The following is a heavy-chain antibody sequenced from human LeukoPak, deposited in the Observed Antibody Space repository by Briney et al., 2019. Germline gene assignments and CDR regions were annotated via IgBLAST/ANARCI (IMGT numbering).Heavy chain of an antibody. CDR1: GYTFTGYY. V-gene: IGHV1-2*02. CDR2: INPNSGGT. CDR3: ARGYSGYDYHSPDY. Sequence: ASVKVSCKASGYTFTGYYMHWVRQAPGQGLEWMGWINPNSGGTNYAQKFQGRVTMTRDTSISTAYMELSRLRSDDTAMYYCARGYSGYDYHSPDYWGQGTLVTVSS. D-gene: IGHD5-12*01. J-gene: IGHJ4*02.